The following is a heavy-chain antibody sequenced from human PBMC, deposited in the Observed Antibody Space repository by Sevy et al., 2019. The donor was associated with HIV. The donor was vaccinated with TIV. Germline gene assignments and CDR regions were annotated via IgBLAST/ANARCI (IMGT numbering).Heavy chain of an antibody. CDR2: IKQDGSEK. Sequence: GGSLRLSCAASGFSFTWYWMSWVRQTPEKGLEWVANIKQDGSEKNYVDSVKGRFTISRDNAKNSLYLQMNSLRAEDTAVYYCAKDDRIAVAGLIAFDIWGQGTMVTVSS. CDR1: GFSFTWYW. V-gene: IGHV3-7*03. CDR3: AKDDRIAVAGLIAFDI. D-gene: IGHD6-19*01. J-gene: IGHJ3*02.